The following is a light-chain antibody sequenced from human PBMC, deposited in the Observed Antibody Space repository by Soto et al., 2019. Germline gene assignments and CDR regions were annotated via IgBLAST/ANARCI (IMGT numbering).Light chain of an antibody. V-gene: IGLV2-11*01. CDR2: DVS. CDR3: CSYAGTYTGV. J-gene: IGLJ3*02. Sequence: QSVLTQPRSVSGSPGQSVTISCTGTSSDVGDYNYVSWYRQHPGKAPKLMIYDVSKRPSGVPDRFSGSKSGNTASLTISGLQAEDEADYYCCSYAGTYTGVFGGGTKLTVL. CDR1: SSDVGDYNY.